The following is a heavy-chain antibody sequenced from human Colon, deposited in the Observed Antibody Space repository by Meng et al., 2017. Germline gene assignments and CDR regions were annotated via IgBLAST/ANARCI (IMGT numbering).Heavy chain of an antibody. CDR3: ARSYYSDGRGYFDN. J-gene: IGHJ4*02. V-gene: IGHV3-30-3*01. CDR1: ALTFSSFA. CDR2: ISHDGTSK. D-gene: IGHD5-18*01. Sequence: QGHLVESGGGVVQPGKSLRLSCAVSALTFSSFAMQWVRQTPGRGLEWVAVISHDGTSKFYAASVKGRFTISRDNSKNTLFLEMSSLRPEDTAVYYCARSYYSDGRGYFDNWGQGTLVTVSS.